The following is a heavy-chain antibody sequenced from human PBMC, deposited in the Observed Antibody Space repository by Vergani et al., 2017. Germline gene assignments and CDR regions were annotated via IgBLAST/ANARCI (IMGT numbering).Heavy chain of an antibody. V-gene: IGHV3-49*03. CDR2: IRSKAYGGTT. CDR3: AKGLVTMVRGVISPDYGMDV. Sequence: EVQLVESGGGLVQPGRSLRLSCTASGFTFGDYAMSWFRQAPGKGLEWVGFIRSKAYGGTTEYAASVKGRFTISRDDSKSIAYLQMNSLKTEDTAVYYCAKGLVTMVRGVISPDYGMDVWGQGTTVTVSS. D-gene: IGHD3-10*01. J-gene: IGHJ6*02. CDR1: GFTFGDYA.